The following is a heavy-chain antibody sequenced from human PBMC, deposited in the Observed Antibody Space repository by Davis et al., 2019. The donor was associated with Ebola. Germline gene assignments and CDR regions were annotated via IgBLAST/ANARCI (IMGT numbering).Heavy chain of an antibody. CDR2: IRSNGDTK. D-gene: IGHD1-26*01. CDR3: AREQRHNWGSYYHDY. J-gene: IGHJ4*02. V-gene: IGHV3-64*01. CDR1: GFSFSSFA. Sequence: PGGSLRLSCAASGFSFSSFAMHWVRQAPGKGLEYVSAIRSNGDTKYYGNSVKGRFTISRDNSNNTVWLQMGILRAEDTAVYYCAREQRHNWGSYYHDYWGQGSLVTVSS.